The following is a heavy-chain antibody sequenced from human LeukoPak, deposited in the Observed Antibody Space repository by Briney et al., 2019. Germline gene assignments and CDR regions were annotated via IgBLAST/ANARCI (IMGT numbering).Heavy chain of an antibody. CDR2: ISDSGDRT. CDR1: GFTFSSYA. D-gene: IGHD2-15*01. V-gene: IGHV3-23*01. J-gene: IGHJ4*02. Sequence: GGSLRLSCAASGFTFSSYAMSWVRQAPGKGLEWVSGISDSGDRTYYADSVKGRFTVSGDNSKNTLFLQMNSLRAEDTAVYYCAKDEAALDYWGQGTLVTVSS. CDR3: AKDEAALDY.